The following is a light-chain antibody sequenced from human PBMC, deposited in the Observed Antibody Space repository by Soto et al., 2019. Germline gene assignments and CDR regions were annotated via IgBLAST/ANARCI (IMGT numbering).Light chain of an antibody. CDR3: SSYAGSNNLV. CDR2: EVS. J-gene: IGLJ2*01. Sequence: QSALTQPPSASGSPGQSVTISCTGTSSDVGGYNYVSWYQQHPGKAPILMIYEVSKRSAGVPDRFSGSKSGNTASLTGSGRQAEDEADYYCSSYAGSNNLVFGGGTKLTVL. V-gene: IGLV2-8*01. CDR1: SSDVGGYNY.